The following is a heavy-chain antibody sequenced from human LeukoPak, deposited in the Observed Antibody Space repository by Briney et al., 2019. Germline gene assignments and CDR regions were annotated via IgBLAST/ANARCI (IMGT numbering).Heavy chain of an antibody. J-gene: IGHJ3*02. CDR3: AKDFPSSPDAFDI. CDR1: GFTXSSYG. Sequence: SLRLSCXASGFTXSSYGMHWVSQAPGKGLEWVAVISYDGSNKYYADSVKGRFTISRDNYKNTLYLQMNSLRAEDTSVYYCAKDFPSSPDAFDIWGQGTMVTVSS. CDR2: ISYDGSNK. V-gene: IGHV3-30*18.